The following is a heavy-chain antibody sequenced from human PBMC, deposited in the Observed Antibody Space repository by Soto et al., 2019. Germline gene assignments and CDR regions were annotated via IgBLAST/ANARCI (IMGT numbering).Heavy chain of an antibody. Sequence: GGSLRLSCAASGFTFSKYWMHWVRQAPGKGLVWVSRISSDGSGTNYADSVKGRFTISRDNAKNTLYLQMNSLRAEDTAVYFCAREISGDLYYWGQGTLFTVSS. J-gene: IGHJ4*02. CDR2: ISSDGSGT. CDR3: AREISGDLYY. V-gene: IGHV3-74*01. D-gene: IGHD7-27*01. CDR1: GFTFSKYW.